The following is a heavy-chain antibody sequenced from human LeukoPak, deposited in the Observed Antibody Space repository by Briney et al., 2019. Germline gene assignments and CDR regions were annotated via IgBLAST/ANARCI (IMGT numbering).Heavy chain of an antibody. CDR3: ASGLGGGGQVT. V-gene: IGHV1-2*02. CDR2: MNPKSGGT. CDR1: GYTFTGNY. D-gene: IGHD3-16*01. Sequence: ASVKVSCKASGYTFTGNYMHWVRQAPGQGLEWMGWMNPKSGGTNLAQKFQGRVTMTRDTSISTAYMELTSLRSEDTALYFCASGLGGGGQVTWGQGTLITVSS. J-gene: IGHJ5*02.